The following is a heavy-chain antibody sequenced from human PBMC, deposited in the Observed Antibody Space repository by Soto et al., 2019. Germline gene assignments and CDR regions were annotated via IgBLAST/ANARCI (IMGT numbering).Heavy chain of an antibody. CDR3: ARMGPVGVAANYYGMDV. CDR2: IWYDGSNK. Sequence: GGSLRLSCAASGFTFSSYGMYWVRQAPGKGLEWVTVIWYDGSNKYYADSVKGRFTISRDNSKNTLYLQMNTLRADDTAVYYCARMGPVGVAANYYGMDVWGQGTTVTVSS. D-gene: IGHD2-15*01. J-gene: IGHJ6*02. CDR1: GFTFSSYG. V-gene: IGHV3-33*07.